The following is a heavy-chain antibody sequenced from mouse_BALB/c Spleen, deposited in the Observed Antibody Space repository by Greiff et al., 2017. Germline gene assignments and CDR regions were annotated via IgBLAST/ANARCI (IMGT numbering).Heavy chain of an antibody. V-gene: IGHV5-17*02. CDR1: GFTFSSFG. CDR3: ARWGDYDEFAY. CDR2: ISSGSSTI. J-gene: IGHJ3*01. D-gene: IGHD2-4*01. Sequence: DVKLVESGGGLVQPGGSRKLSCAASGFTFSSFGMHWVRQAPEKGLEWVAYISSGSSTIYYADTVKGRFTISRDNPKNTLFLQMTSLRSEDTAMYYCARWGDYDEFAYWGQGTLVTVSA.